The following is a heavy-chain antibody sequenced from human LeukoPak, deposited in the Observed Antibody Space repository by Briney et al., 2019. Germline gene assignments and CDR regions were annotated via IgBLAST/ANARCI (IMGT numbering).Heavy chain of an antibody. CDR2: IWYDGSNK. V-gene: IGHV3-33*01. J-gene: IGHJ3*02. Sequence: GGSLRLSCAASGFTFSSYGMHWVRQAPGKGLEWVAVIWYDGSNKYYADSVKGRFTISRDNSKNTLYLQMNSLRAEDKAVYYCARSGYCSGGSCYGDAFDIWGPRDNGHRLF. CDR1: GFTFSSYG. D-gene: IGHD2-15*01. CDR3: ARSGYCSGGSCYGDAFDI.